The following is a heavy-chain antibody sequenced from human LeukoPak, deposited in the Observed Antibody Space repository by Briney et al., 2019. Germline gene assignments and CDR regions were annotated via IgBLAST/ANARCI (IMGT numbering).Heavy chain of an antibody. D-gene: IGHD3-16*01. V-gene: IGHV4-4*07. CDR2: ISASGST. J-gene: IGHJ4*02. CDR3: ARDRGMIYASYPAY. Sequence: SETLSLSCTVSGASINNYYWSWIRQPAGKGLEWIGRISASGSTNYNPSLKSRVTMSLDTSKNQFSLRLTSVTAADTAVYYCARDRGMIYASYPAYRGQGALVTVSS. CDR1: GASINNYY.